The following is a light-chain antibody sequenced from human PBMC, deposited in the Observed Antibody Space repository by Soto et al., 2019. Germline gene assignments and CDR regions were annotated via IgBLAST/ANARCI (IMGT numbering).Light chain of an antibody. CDR1: SSNIGAGYD. Sequence: QSVLTQPPSVSGAPGQRVTISCTGSSSNIGAGYDVHWYQQLPGTAPRLLIYRNINRPSGVPDRFSGSKSGTSASLAITGLQAEDEADYYCQSYDSSLSAVVFGGGTKLTVL. CDR3: QSYDSSLSAVV. V-gene: IGLV1-40*01. CDR2: RNI. J-gene: IGLJ2*01.